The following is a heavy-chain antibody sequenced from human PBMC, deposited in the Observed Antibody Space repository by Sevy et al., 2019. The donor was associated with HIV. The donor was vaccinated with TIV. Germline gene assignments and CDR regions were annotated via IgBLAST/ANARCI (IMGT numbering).Heavy chain of an antibody. J-gene: IGHJ6*03. CDR1: GFTFSSYG. Sequence: GGSLRLSCAASGFTFSSYGMHWVRQAPGKGLEWVAFIRCDGSNKYYANSVKGRLTISRDNSKNTLYLQMNSLGAEDTAVYYCAKNFPGGVTFYYYYYMDVWGKGTTVTVSS. V-gene: IGHV3-30*02. CDR2: IRCDGSNK. D-gene: IGHD3-16*01. CDR3: AKNFPGGVTFYYYYYMDV.